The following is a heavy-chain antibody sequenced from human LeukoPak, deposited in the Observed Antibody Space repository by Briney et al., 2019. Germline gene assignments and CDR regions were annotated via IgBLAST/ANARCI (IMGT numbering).Heavy chain of an antibody. V-gene: IGHV4-61*08. CDR3: ASGRIRDFWSGYLPYRYYYGMDV. CDR1: GGSISSGDYY. D-gene: IGHD3-3*01. Sequence: PSETLSLTCTVSGGSISSGDYYWSWIRQPPGKGLEWIGYIYYSGSTNYNPSLKSRVTISVDTSKNQFSLKLSSVTAADTAVYYCASGRIRDFWSGYLPYRYYYGMDVWGQGTTVTVSS. CDR2: IYYSGST. J-gene: IGHJ6*02.